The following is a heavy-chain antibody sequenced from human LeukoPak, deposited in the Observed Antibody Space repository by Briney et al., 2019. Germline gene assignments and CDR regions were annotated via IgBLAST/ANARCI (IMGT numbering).Heavy chain of an antibody. CDR2: INWKSGSI. V-gene: IGHV3-9*01. Sequence: PGGSLRLSCAASGFTFDDYAMHWVRQTPGKGLEWVSGINWKSGSIGYADSVKGRFTISGDNAKNSLYLQMNSLRPEDTAFYYCAKDKGSGWSGIDYWGQGTLVTVSS. CDR1: GFTFDDYA. CDR3: AKDKGSGWSGIDY. J-gene: IGHJ4*02. D-gene: IGHD6-19*01.